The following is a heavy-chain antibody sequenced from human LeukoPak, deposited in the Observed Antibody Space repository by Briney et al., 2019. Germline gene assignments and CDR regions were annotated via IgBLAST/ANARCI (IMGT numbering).Heavy chain of an antibody. Sequence: PGGSLRLSCAASGFIFSNYGMTWVRQAPGKGLEWVAAISYEDGTNKYYADSVKGRFTISRDNSKTTLFLQMNSLRAEDTAIYYCTKERPEEYYESGSYFGFWGQGTLVTVSS. J-gene: IGHJ4*02. D-gene: IGHD3-10*01. CDR3: TKERPEEYYESGSYFGF. CDR2: ISYEDGTNK. CDR1: GFIFSNYG. V-gene: IGHV3-30*18.